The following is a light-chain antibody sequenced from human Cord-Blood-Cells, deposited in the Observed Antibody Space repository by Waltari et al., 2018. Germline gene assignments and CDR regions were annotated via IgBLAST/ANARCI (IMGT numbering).Light chain of an antibody. Sequence: QSALTQPASVSGSPGPSITISCTGTSSDVGSYNLFSWYQQHPGKAPNRMIYDGSKRPSGVSNRFSGSKSGNTASLTISGLQAEDEADYYCCSYAGSSTFVVFGGGTKLTVL. J-gene: IGLJ2*01. CDR3: CSYAGSSTFVV. V-gene: IGLV2-23*01. CDR1: SSDVGSYNL. CDR2: DGS.